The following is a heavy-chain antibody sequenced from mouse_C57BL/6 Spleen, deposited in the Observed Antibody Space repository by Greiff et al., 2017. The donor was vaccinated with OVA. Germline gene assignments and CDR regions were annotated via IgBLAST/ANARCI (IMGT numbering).Heavy chain of an antibody. Sequence: VQLQQSGPGLVKPSQSLSLTCSVTGYSITSGYYWNWIRQFPGNKLEWMGYISYDGSNNYNPSLKNRISITRDTSKNQFFLKLNSVTTEDTATYYCARYDYDGGLDYWGQGTTLTVSS. D-gene: IGHD2-4*01. J-gene: IGHJ2*01. CDR1: GYSITSGYY. V-gene: IGHV3-6*01. CDR3: ARYDYDGGLDY. CDR2: ISYDGSN.